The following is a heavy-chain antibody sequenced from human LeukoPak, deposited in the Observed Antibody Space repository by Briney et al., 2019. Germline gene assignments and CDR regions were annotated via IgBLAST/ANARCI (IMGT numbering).Heavy chain of an antibody. D-gene: IGHD3-22*01. CDR3: ARHLDAYDSSGYYDL. V-gene: IGHV5-51*01. Sequence: GESLKIFCKGSGYSFTSYWIGWVRQMPGKGLEWMGIIYPGDSDTRYSPSFQGQVTISADKSISTAYLQWSSLKASDTAMYYCARHLDAYDSSGYYDLWGQGTLVTVSS. CDR2: IYPGDSDT. J-gene: IGHJ5*02. CDR1: GYSFTSYW.